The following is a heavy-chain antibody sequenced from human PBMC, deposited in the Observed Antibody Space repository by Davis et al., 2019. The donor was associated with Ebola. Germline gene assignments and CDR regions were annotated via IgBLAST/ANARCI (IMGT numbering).Heavy chain of an antibody. J-gene: IGHJ4*02. V-gene: IGHV3-23*01. CDR3: ARDEGYDSSGYFHPPY. D-gene: IGHD3-22*01. Sequence: PGGSLRLSCAASGFTFSSYAMSWVRQAPGKGLEWVSATSGSGGSTYYADSVKGRFTISRDNSKNTLYLQMNSLRAEDTAVYYCARDEGYDSSGYFHPPYWGQGTLVTVSS. CDR2: TSGSGGST. CDR1: GFTFSSYA.